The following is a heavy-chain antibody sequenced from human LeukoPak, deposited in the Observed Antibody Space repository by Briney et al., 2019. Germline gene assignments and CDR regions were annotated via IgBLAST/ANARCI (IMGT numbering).Heavy chain of an antibody. Sequence: GGSLRLSCAASGFTFSSYSMNWVRQAPGKGLEWVSSISSSSSYIYYADSVKGRFTISRDNAKNSLYLQMNSLRAEDTAVYYCARDLRYDFWSGYYGYWGQGTLVTVSS. CDR3: ARDLRYDFWSGYYGY. CDR1: GFTFSSYS. CDR2: ISSSSSYI. J-gene: IGHJ4*02. D-gene: IGHD3-3*01. V-gene: IGHV3-21*01.